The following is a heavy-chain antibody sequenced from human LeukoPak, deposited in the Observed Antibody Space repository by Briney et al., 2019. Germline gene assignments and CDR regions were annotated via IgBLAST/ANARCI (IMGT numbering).Heavy chain of an antibody. CDR1: GGSFSGYY. Sequence: KPSETLSLTCAVYGGSFSGYYWSWIRQPPGKGLEWIGEINHSGSTNYNPSLKSRVTISVDTSKNQFSLKLSSVTAADTAVYYRARGPHYDFWSGYPRKYYFDYWGQGTLVTVSS. CDR2: INHSGST. CDR3: ARGPHYDFWSGYPRKYYFDY. D-gene: IGHD3-3*01. V-gene: IGHV4-34*01. J-gene: IGHJ4*02.